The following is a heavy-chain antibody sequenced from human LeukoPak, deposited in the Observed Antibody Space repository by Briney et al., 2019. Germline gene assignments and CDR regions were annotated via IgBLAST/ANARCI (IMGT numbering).Heavy chain of an antibody. CDR3: ARVSEPRFGAALLDS. Sequence: PSETLSLTCAVYGGSFSGYYWSWIRQPAGKGLEWIGRIYTGGSTNYNPSLKSRLTISVDTSKNQFSLKLSSVTAADTALYYCARVSEPRFGAALLDSWGQGTLVTVSS. CDR2: IYTGGST. J-gene: IGHJ4*02. D-gene: IGHD3-10*01. V-gene: IGHV4-59*10. CDR1: GGSFSGYY.